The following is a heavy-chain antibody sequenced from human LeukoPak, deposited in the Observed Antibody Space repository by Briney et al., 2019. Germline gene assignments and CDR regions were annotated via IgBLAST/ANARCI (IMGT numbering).Heavy chain of an antibody. CDR2: INHSGST. V-gene: IGHV4-34*01. D-gene: IGHD6-19*01. CDR3: ARLIAVAGYSDY. CDR1: GGSFSGYY. Sequence: SETLSLTCAVYGGSFSGYYWSWIRQPPAKGLDWIGEINHSGSTNYNPPLKSRVTISVDTSKNQFSLNLSSVTAADTAVYYCARLIAVAGYSDYWGQGTLVTVSS. J-gene: IGHJ4*02.